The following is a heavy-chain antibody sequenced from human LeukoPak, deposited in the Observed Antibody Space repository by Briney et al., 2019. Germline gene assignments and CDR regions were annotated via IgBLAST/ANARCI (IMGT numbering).Heavy chain of an antibody. Sequence: GGSLRFSCAASGFTVSSNYMSWVRQAPGKGLVWVSRINSDGISTSYSDSVKGRFTISRDNAKNTLYLQMNSLRAEDTAVYYCAKAEYYYDSSDTMGGAFDIWGQGTMVTVSS. J-gene: IGHJ3*02. CDR3: AKAEYYYDSSDTMGGAFDI. CDR1: GFTVSSNY. D-gene: IGHD3-22*01. V-gene: IGHV3-74*01. CDR2: INSDGIST.